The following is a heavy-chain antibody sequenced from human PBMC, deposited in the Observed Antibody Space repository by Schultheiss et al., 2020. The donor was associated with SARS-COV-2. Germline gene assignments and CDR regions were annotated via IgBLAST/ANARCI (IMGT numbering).Heavy chain of an antibody. CDR1: GYTFTSYD. V-gene: IGHV1-8*01. J-gene: IGHJ5*02. Sequence: GESLKISCKASGYTFTSYDINWVRQATGQGLEWMGWMNPNSGNTGYAQKFQGRVTMTRNTSISTAYMELSSLRSEDTAVYYCASSGGGYCSSTSCYAWFDPWGQGTLVTVSS. D-gene: IGHD2-2*01. CDR3: ASSGGGYCSSTSCYAWFDP. CDR2: MNPNSGNT.